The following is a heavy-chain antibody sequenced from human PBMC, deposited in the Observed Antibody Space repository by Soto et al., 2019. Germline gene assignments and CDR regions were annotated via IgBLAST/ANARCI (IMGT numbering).Heavy chain of an antibody. D-gene: IGHD6-19*01. V-gene: IGHV4-38-2*01. J-gene: IGHJ4*02. CDR2: IYHSGNT. CDR1: GYSINSGYY. Sequence: PSETLSLTCAVSGYSINSGYYWGWIRQPPGKGLEWIGSIYHSGNTYYNPSLKSRVTISVDTSKNQFSLKLNSVTAADTAVYYCASLAFPGIAVAGNFDYWCQGTLVTVSS. CDR3: ASLAFPGIAVAGNFDY.